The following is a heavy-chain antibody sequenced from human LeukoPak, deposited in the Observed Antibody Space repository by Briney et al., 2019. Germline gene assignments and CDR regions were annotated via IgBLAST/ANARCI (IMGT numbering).Heavy chain of an antibody. J-gene: IGHJ4*02. CDR2: IKQEGSEK. CDR1: GFTFSSYW. CDR3: ARDGYSGYDYVDY. D-gene: IGHD5-12*01. Sequence: GGSLRLSCAASGFTFSSYWMSWVRQAPGKGLEWVANIKQEGSEKYYVDSVKGRFTISRDNAKNSLYLQMNSLRAEDTAVYYCARDGYSGYDYVDYWGQGTLVTVSS. V-gene: IGHV3-7*01.